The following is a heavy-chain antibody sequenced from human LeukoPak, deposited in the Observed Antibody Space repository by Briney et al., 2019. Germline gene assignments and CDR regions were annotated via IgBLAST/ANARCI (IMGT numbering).Heavy chain of an antibody. D-gene: IGHD6-19*01. J-gene: IGHJ4*02. CDR1: GFPFGDFA. CDR2: ISYNSGYI. CDR3: AKARGKYSSGFFFDY. V-gene: IGHV3-9*01. Sequence: GGSLRLSCAASGFPFGDFAMHWVRQAPGKGLEWLAIISYNSGYIDYADSVKGRFTVSRDNAENSLYLHMNSLRPEDAAFYYCAKARGKYSSGFFFDYWGQGMRVPVAS.